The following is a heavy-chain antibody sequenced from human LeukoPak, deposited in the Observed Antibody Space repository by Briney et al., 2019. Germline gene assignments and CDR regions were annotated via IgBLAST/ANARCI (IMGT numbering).Heavy chain of an antibody. CDR1: GGTFSSYA. D-gene: IGHD2-2*01. J-gene: IGHJ4*02. V-gene: IGHV1-69*05. Sequence: GASVKVSCKASGGTFSSYAISWVRQAPGQGLEWMGGIIPIFGTANYAQKFQGRVTITTDESTSTAYMELSSLRSEDTAVYYCARERGYRSSTSCYHSDPYYFDYWGQGTLVTVSS. CDR2: IIPIFGTA. CDR3: ARERGYRSSTSCYHSDPYYFDY.